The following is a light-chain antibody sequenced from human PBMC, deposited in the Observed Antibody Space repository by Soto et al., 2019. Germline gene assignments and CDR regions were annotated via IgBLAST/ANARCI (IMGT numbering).Light chain of an antibody. J-gene: IGLJ1*01. V-gene: IGLV2-8*01. Sequence: QSALTQPPSASGSPGQSVAISCTGTSXDVGGYNYVSWYQQHPGKAPKLMIYEVNKRPSGGPDRFSGSKSGNTASLTVSGLQAEDEADYYCSSYAGSSNVFGTGTKVTVL. CDR2: EVN. CDR1: SXDVGGYNY. CDR3: SSYAGSSNV.